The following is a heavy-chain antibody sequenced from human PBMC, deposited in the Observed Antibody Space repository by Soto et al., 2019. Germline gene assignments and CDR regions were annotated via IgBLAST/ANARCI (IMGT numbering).Heavy chain of an antibody. J-gene: IGHJ5*02. CDR1: GYSFTSYW. CDR3: ARLGPIGIAAAADNWFDL. D-gene: IGHD6-13*01. Sequence: PGESLKISCKGSGYSFTSYWIGWVRQMPGKGLEWMGIIYPGDSDTRYSPSFQGQVTISADKSISTAYLQWSSLKASDTAMYYCARLGPIGIAAAADNWFDLWGQGTLVTVSS. CDR2: IYPGDSDT. V-gene: IGHV5-51*01.